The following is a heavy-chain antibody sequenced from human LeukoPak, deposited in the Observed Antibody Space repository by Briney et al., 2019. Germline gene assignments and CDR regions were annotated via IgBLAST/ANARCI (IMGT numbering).Heavy chain of an antibody. J-gene: IGHJ4*02. D-gene: IGHD3-3*01. CDR2: IYTSGST. CDR3: ARGPSTQGDFWSGYYFDY. Sequence: SETLSLTCTVSGGSTSSGSYYWSWIRQPAGKGLEWIGRIYTSGSTNYNPSLKSRVTISVDTSKNQFSLKLSSVTAADTAVYYCARGPSTQGDFWSGYYFDYWGQGTLVIVSS. V-gene: IGHV4-61*02. CDR1: GGSTSSGSYY.